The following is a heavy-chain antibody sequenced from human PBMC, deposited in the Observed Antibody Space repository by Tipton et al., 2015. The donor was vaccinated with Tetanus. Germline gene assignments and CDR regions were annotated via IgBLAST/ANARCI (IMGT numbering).Heavy chain of an antibody. CDR1: GDSMTDFY. CDR3: ARTTRRWLHPDY. Sequence: TLSLTCNVSGDSMTDFYWSWIRQPPGKGLEWIAYIFYSGRTQYNPSLKSRVTISVDTAKNQFSLQWSSVTAADTAVYYCARTTRRWLHPDYWGQGTLVTVSS. J-gene: IGHJ4*02. CDR2: IFYSGRT. V-gene: IGHV4-59*01. D-gene: IGHD5-24*01.